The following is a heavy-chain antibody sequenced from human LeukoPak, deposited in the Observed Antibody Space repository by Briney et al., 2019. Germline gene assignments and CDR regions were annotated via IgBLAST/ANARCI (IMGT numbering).Heavy chain of an antibody. J-gene: IGHJ4*02. D-gene: IGHD5-12*01. CDR2: IYPGDSDT. CDR1: GYTFASYW. V-gene: IGHV5-51*01. Sequence: GESLKISCKGSGYTFASYWIGWVRQMPGKGLEWMGIIYPGDSDTRYSPSFQGQVTISADKSISTAYLQWSSLKASDTAMYYCARYSGYEKYYFDYWGQGTLVTVSS. CDR3: ARYSGYEKYYFDY.